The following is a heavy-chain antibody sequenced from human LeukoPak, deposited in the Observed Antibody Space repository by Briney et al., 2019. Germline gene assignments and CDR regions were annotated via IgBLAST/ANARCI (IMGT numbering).Heavy chain of an antibody. J-gene: IGHJ6*02. V-gene: IGHV1-24*01. CDR1: GYTLTELS. D-gene: IGHD6-13*01. Sequence: ASVKVSCKVSGYTLTELSMFWVRQAPGKGLEWMGSFDPEDGKTVYAQKFQGRVTMTEDTSTDTAYMELSSLRCEDTAVYYCATGYLVTAGLMDVWGQGTTVNVSS. CDR3: ATGYLVTAGLMDV. CDR2: FDPEDGKT.